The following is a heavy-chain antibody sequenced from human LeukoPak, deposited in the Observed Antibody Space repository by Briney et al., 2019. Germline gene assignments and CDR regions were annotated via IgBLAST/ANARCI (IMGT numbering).Heavy chain of an antibody. CDR2: ISDFNGLT. CDR3: ARGLGYCSGGTCPNDY. J-gene: IGHJ4*02. V-gene: IGHV1-18*01. D-gene: IGHD2-15*01. CDR1: GYTLTEFG. Sequence: GASVNVSCKTSGYTLTEFGLSWVRQAPGQGLEWMGWISDFNGLTKYAQKLQDRVTMTTDASTSTAYMELRSLTSDDTAIYYCARGLGYCSGGTCPNDYWGQGTLVTVSS.